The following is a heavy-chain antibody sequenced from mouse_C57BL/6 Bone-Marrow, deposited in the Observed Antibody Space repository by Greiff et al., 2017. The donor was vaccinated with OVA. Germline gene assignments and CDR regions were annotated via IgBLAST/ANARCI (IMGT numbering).Heavy chain of an antibody. V-gene: IGHV1-80*01. CDR1: GYAFSSYW. CDR2: IYPGDGDT. Sequence: VQLQQSGAELVKPGASVKISCKASGYAFSSYWMNWVKQRPGKGLEWIGQIYPGDGDTNYNGKFKGKATLTADKSSSTAYMQLSSLTSEDSAVYFGAREDYYGSSSFAYWGQGTLVTVSA. D-gene: IGHD1-1*01. J-gene: IGHJ3*01. CDR3: AREDYYGSSSFAY.